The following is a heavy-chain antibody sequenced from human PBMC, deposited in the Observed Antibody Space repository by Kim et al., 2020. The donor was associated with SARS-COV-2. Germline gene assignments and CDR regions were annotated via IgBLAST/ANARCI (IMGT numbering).Heavy chain of an antibody. Sequence: GGSLRLSCAASGFTFSTYDMHWVRQAPGKGLEWVAIISYDGSNNLYADSVKGRFTISRDNSKNTLFLQMNIRRVEDTAVYYCANAALGAVSGPSLDYGM. CDR1: GFTFSTYD. D-gene: IGHD6-19*01. CDR2: ISYDGSNN. CDR3: ANAALGAVSGPSLDYGM. J-gene: IGHJ6*01. V-gene: IGHV3-30*18.